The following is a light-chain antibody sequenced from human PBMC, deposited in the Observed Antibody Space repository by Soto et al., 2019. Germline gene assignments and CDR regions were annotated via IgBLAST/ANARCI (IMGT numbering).Light chain of an antibody. Sequence: VVTQSPATLSVFPGETATLSCRASQSVSSDLAWYQQRPGQAPRLLIYGASTRATGIPARFRGSGSGTEFRLTISSLQSEDFATYYCQQLNSFPIPFGPGTKVDIK. J-gene: IGKJ3*01. CDR1: QSVSSD. V-gene: IGKV3-15*01. CDR2: GAS. CDR3: QQLNSFPIP.